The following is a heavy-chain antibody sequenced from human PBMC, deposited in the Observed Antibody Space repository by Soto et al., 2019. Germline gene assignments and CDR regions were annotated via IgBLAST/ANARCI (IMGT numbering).Heavy chain of an antibody. CDR1: GGSISGYC. CDR2: IYNSGST. J-gene: IGHJ6*02. Sequence: PSETLSVTWSVSGGSISGYCWRWIRQPPGKGLEWIGYIYNSGSTNNNPSLKRRVTISVDTSKNHVSLSLSSVTAADTAVYYCARRPGNDVYHGLDLWGQGTTVTVSS. V-gene: IGHV4-59*08. CDR3: ARRPGNDVYHGLDL.